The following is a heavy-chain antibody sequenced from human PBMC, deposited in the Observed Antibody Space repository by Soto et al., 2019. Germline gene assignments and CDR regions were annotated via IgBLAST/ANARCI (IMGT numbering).Heavy chain of an antibody. CDR1: GFTFSDYY. V-gene: IGHV3-11*01. CDR2: ISSSGSTI. J-gene: IGHJ3*02. Sequence: GGSLRLSCAASGFTFSDYYMSWIRQAPGKGLEWVSYISSSGSTIYYADSVKGRFTISRNISISTVYMELSSLSSEDTAVYYCARTRLQSAFDIWGQGTMVTVSS. CDR3: ARTRLQSAFDI. D-gene: IGHD4-4*01.